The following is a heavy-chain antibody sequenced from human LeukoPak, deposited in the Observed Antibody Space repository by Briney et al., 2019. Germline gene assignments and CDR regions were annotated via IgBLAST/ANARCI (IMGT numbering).Heavy chain of an antibody. CDR1: GGSISSYY. CDR2: IYYSGST. CDR3: TRGSIAYYYMDV. D-gene: IGHD3-22*01. J-gene: IGHJ6*03. V-gene: IGHV4-59*01. Sequence: SETLSLACTVSGGSISSYYWSWIRQPPGKGLEWIGNIYYSGSTNYNPSLKSRVTISVDTSKNQFSLKLSSVTAADTAVYYCTRGSIAYYYMDVWGKGTTVTISS.